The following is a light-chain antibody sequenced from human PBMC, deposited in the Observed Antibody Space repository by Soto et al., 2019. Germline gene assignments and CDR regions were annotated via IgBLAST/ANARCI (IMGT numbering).Light chain of an antibody. J-gene: IGKJ2*01. Sequence: DIVMTQSPDSLAVSLGERATINCKSSQSVFYSSNNKNYLAWYQQKPGRPPRLLIYWASTRESGVPDRFSGSGSGTDFTLTINSLQAEDVAVYYCQQYYSSLSYTFGQGTKLEIK. CDR1: QSVFYSSNNKNY. V-gene: IGKV4-1*01. CDR2: WAS. CDR3: QQYYSSLSYT.